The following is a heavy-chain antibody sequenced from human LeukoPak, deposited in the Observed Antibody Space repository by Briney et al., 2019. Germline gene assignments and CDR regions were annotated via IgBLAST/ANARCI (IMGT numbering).Heavy chain of an antibody. Sequence: GGSLRLSCAASGFTFSNAWMSWVRQAPGKGLEWVGRIKSKTDGGTTDYAAPVKGRFTISRDDSKKTLYLQMNSLKTEDTAVYYCTTGPSIAAHYFDYWGQGTLVTVSS. CDR1: GFTFSNAW. J-gene: IGHJ4*02. V-gene: IGHV3-15*01. CDR3: TTGPSIAAHYFDY. D-gene: IGHD6-6*01. CDR2: IKSKTDGGTT.